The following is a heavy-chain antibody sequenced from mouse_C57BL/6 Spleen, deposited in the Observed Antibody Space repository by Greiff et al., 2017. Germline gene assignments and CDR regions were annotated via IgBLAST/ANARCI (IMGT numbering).Heavy chain of an antibody. J-gene: IGHJ2*01. V-gene: IGHV1-82*01. CDR2: IYPGDGDT. CDR3: ARSRAGTYYFDY. Sequence: QVQLQQSGPELVKPGASVKISCKASGYAFSSSWMNWVKQRTGKGLEWIGQIYPGDGDTNYNGKFKGKATLTADKSSSTACMQLSRRTSEDAAVYFCARSRAGTYYFDYWGQGTTLTVSS. CDR1: GYAFSSSW. D-gene: IGHD4-1*01.